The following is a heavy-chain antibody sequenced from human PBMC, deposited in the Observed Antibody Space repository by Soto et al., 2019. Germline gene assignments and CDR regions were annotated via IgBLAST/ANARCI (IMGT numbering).Heavy chain of an antibody. Sequence: QVQLQESGPGLVKPSETLSLTCTVSNGSISNYYWSWIRQPPGKGLEWIGYISYSGSTNYNPPLKSRVTVSVDTSKNQFSLKLSSVTAADTAVYYCARATRNGYRNEYFDLWGRGTLVTVSS. CDR3: ARATRNGYRNEYFDL. CDR2: ISYSGST. CDR1: NGSISNYY. J-gene: IGHJ2*01. D-gene: IGHD4-4*01. V-gene: IGHV4-59*01.